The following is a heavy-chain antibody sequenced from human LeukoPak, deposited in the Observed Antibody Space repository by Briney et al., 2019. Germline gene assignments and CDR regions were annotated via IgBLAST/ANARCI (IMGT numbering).Heavy chain of an antibody. CDR2: ISTTGRTI. CDR1: GFAFSGYE. J-gene: IGHJ4*02. V-gene: IGHV3-48*03. CDR3: ARGDDYGDSLLAY. D-gene: IGHD4-17*01. Sequence: PGGSLRLSCAASGFAFSGYEMNWVRRAPGKGLEWISYISTTGRTIYYADSVKGRFTISRDNAKNSLYLQMNSLRAEDTAVYYCARGDDYGDSLLAYWGQGTLVTVSS.